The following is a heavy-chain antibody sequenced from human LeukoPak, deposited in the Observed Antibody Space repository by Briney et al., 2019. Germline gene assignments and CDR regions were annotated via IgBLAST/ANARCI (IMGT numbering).Heavy chain of an antibody. D-gene: IGHD3-22*01. J-gene: IGHJ4*02. CDR2: ISSSSSYT. CDR1: GFAFSDYY. Sequence: PGGSLRLSCAASGFAFSDYYMSWIRQAPGKGLEWVSYISSSSSYTNYADSVKGRFTISRDNAKNSLYLQMNSLRAEDTAVYYCARVGYYYDSSGYLGYWGQGTLVTVSS. V-gene: IGHV3-11*05. CDR3: ARVGYYYDSSGYLGY.